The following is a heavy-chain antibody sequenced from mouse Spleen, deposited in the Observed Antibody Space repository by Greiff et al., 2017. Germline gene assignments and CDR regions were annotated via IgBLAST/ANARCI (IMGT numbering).Heavy chain of an antibody. J-gene: IGHJ2*01. Sequence: EVKLQESGGGLVKLGGSLKLSCAASGFTFSSYAMSWVRQTPEKRLEWVATISSGGGNTYYPDSVKGRFTISRDNAKNTLYLQMSSLKSEDTAMYYCARKFTARATYYFDYWGQGTTLTVSS. CDR3: ARKFTARATYYFDY. CDR2: ISSGGGNT. V-gene: IGHV5-9*04. CDR1: GFTFSSYA. D-gene: IGHD3-1*01.